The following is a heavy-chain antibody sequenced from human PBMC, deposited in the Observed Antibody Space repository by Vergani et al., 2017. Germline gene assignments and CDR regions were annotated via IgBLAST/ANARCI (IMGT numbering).Heavy chain of an antibody. Sequence: QVQLVESGGGVVQPGRSLRLSCAASGFRFSSYGMNWVRQAPGKGLEWVAVIWYDGSNKYYADSVKGRFTISRDNSQNTVNLQMNSLRVDDTAVYYCSQGLGGCNSISCSYYMDVWGKGTTVTV. CDR1: GFRFSSYG. CDR2: IWYDGSNK. D-gene: IGHD3-16*01. J-gene: IGHJ6*03. CDR3: SQGLGGCNSISCSYYMDV. V-gene: IGHV3-33*06.